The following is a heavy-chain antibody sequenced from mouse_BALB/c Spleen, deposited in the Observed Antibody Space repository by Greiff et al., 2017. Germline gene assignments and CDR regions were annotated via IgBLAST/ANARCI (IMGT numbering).Heavy chain of an antibody. J-gene: IGHJ3*01. D-gene: IGHD2-3*01. Sequence: EVQRVESGGDLVKPGGSLKLSCAASGFTFSSYGMSWVRQTPDKRLEWVATISSGGSYTYYPDSVKGRFTISRDNAKNTLYLQMSSLKSEDTAMYYCARRGGYYGFAYWGQGTLVTVSA. CDR1: GFTFSSYG. CDR2: ISSGGSYT. V-gene: IGHV5-6*01. CDR3: ARRGGYYGFAY.